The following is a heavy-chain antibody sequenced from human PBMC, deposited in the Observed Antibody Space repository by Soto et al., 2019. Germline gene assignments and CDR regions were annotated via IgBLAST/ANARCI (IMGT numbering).Heavy chain of an antibody. CDR3: ARDGGRIVGATEGYHDAFDI. CDR1: GFTVSSNY. CDR2: IYSGGST. J-gene: IGHJ3*02. V-gene: IGHV3-53*01. D-gene: IGHD1-26*01. Sequence: GGSLRLSCAASGFTVSSNYMSWVRQAPGKGLEWVSVIYSGGSTYYADSVKGRFTISRDNSKNTLYLQMNSLRAEDTAVYYCARDGGRIVGATEGYHDAFDIWGQGTMVTVSS.